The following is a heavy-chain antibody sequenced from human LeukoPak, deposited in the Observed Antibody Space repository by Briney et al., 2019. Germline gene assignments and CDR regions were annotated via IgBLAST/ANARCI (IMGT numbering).Heavy chain of an antibody. Sequence: GGSLRLSCAAAGFTFSGYEMNWVRQAPGKGLEWVSYISSSGRTIYYADSVKGRFTISRDNAKNSLYLQMNSLRAEDTAVYYCARVSYYGSGSYYLDCWGQGTLVTVSS. D-gene: IGHD3-10*01. CDR1: GFTFSGYE. CDR3: ARVSYYGSGSYYLDC. J-gene: IGHJ4*02. V-gene: IGHV3-48*03. CDR2: ISSSGRTI.